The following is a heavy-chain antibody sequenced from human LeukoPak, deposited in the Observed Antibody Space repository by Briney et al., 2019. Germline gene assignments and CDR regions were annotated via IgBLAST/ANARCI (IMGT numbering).Heavy chain of an antibody. J-gene: IGHJ6*03. CDR2: IYYSGST. Sequence: SETLSLTCAVSGGSISSSSYYWGWIRQPPGKGLEWIGSIYYSGSTYYNPSLKSRVTISVDTSKNQFSLKLSSVTAADTAVYYCARQRSLYNYYYYYMDVWGKGTTVTISS. D-gene: IGHD3-16*02. V-gene: IGHV4-39*01. CDR1: GGSISSSSYY. CDR3: ARQRSLYNYYYYYMDV.